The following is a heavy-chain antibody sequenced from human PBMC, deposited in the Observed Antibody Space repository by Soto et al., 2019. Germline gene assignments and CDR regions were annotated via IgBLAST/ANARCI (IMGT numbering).Heavy chain of an antibody. V-gene: IGHV5-51*01. CDR3: ASSVLVPSTMNYFDF. CDR2: IYPVDFGT. J-gene: IGHJ4*02. Sequence: GESLKISCSASGYSFTNYYLAWVRQMPGKGLEWMGIIYPVDFGTRYSPSFQGQVTISVDRSIRTAYLQWDSLKASDTAMYYCASSVLVPSTMNYFDFWGQGTLVT. D-gene: IGHD1-26*01. CDR1: GYSFTNYY.